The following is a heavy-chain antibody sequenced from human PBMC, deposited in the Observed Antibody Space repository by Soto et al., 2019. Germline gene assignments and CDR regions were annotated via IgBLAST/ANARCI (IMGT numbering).Heavy chain of an antibody. D-gene: IGHD2-15*01. Sequence: SVKVSCKASGGTFSSYTISWVRQAPGQGLEWMGRIIPILGIANYAQKCQGRVTITADKSTSTAYMELSSLRSEDTAVYYCARDPRGHCSGGSCSSNWGQGTLVTVSS. CDR2: IIPILGIA. CDR1: GGTFSSYT. CDR3: ARDPRGHCSGGSCSSN. J-gene: IGHJ4*02. V-gene: IGHV1-69*04.